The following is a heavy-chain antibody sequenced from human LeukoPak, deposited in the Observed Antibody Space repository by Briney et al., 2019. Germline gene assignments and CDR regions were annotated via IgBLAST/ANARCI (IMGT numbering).Heavy chain of an antibody. CDR3: AKVGYSYGYNY. CDR1: GFTFSSYG. CDR2: ISYDGSNK. Sequence: PGRSLRLSCAASGFTFSSYGMHWVRQAPGKGLEWVAVISYDGSNKYYADSVKGRFTISRDNSKNTLYLQMNSLRAEDTAVYYCAKVGYSYGYNYWGQGTLVTVSS. J-gene: IGHJ4*02. V-gene: IGHV3-30*18. D-gene: IGHD5-18*01.